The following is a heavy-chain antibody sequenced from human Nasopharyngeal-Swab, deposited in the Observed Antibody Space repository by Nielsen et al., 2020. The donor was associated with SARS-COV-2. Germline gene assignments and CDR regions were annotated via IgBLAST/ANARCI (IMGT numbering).Heavy chain of an antibody. D-gene: IGHD3-3*01. J-gene: IGHJ4*02. CDR3: ARHGVAEDY. CDR2: IGAYNGNT. V-gene: IGHV1-18*01. Sequence: ASVKVSCKASGYIFTSYDISWVRQARGQGLEWMRWIGAYNGNTNYAQKFQDRVTMTTDTSTSTVYMELRSLRSDNTAVYYCARHGVAEDYWGQGTLVTVSS. CDR1: GYIFTSYD.